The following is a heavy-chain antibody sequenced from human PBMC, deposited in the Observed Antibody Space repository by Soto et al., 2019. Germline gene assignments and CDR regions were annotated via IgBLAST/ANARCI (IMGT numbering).Heavy chain of an antibody. D-gene: IGHD4-17*01. CDR3: AKGPNDYGDYGGGDDAFDI. V-gene: IGHV3-9*01. CDR1: GFTFDDYA. J-gene: IGHJ3*02. Sequence: GGSLRLSCAASGFTFDDYAMHWVRQAPGKGLEWVSGISWNSGSIGYADSVKGRFTISRDNAKNSLYLQMNSLRAEDTALYYCAKGPNDYGDYGGGDDAFDIWGQGTMVTVSS. CDR2: ISWNSGSI.